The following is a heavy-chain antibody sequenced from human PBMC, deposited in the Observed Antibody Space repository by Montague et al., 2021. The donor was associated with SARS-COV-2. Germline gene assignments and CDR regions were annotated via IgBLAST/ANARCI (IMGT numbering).Heavy chain of an antibody. D-gene: IGHD3-10*01. CDR2: IYHTGIT. V-gene: IGHV4-39*07. CDR3: VRVGWFGELSLADY. CDR1: GDSISSTVYY. Sequence: SETLSLTCTVAGDSISSTVYYWGWMRQPPGKRLEWIGTIYHTGITHYNPSLKSRVTLSVDTSKNQLSLNVTSVTAADTAVYLCVRVGWFGELSLADYWGQGTLVAVSS. J-gene: IGHJ4*02.